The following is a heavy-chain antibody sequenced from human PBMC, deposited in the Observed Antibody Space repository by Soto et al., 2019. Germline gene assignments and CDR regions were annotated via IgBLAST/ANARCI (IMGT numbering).Heavy chain of an antibody. J-gene: IGHJ3*02. CDR3: ARIYSGYDDAGAFDI. D-gene: IGHD5-12*01. CDR1: GGSISSSAYF. V-gene: IGHV4-39*01. CDR2: IYYTGRT. Sequence: QLQVQESGPGLVKPSETLSLTCTVSGGSISSSAYFWGWIRQPPGKGLEWIGNIYYTGRTSYNPSLKSRITISIDTSKNRFSLKLSSVTAADTSVYSCARIYSGYDDAGAFDIWGQGTMVTVSS.